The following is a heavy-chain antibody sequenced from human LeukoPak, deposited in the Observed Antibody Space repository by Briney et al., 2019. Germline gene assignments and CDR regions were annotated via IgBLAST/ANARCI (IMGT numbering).Heavy chain of an antibody. CDR2: INSDGSRI. V-gene: IGHV3-74*01. J-gene: IGHJ4*02. CDR3: ARAPQIGFSGFDKNY. D-gene: IGHD5-12*01. CDR1: GFTLSDYW. Sequence: PGGSLRLSCAASGFTLSDYWMHWVRQAPGKGLVWVSRINSDGSRIIYADSVMGRFTISRDNAKNTVYLQMNSLRADDTAVYFCARAPQIGFSGFDKNYWGQGTLVTVSS.